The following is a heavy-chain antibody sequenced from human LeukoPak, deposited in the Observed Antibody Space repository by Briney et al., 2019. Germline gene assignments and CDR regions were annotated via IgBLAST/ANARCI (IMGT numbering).Heavy chain of an antibody. D-gene: IGHD1-26*01. Sequence: ASVKVSCKVSGYTLTELSMPWVRQAPGKGLEWMGGFDPEDGETIYAQKFQGRVTMTEDTSTDTAYMELSSLRSEDAAVYYCATSIVGPTTDAFDIWGQGTMVTVSS. CDR1: GYTLTELS. V-gene: IGHV1-24*01. CDR2: FDPEDGET. CDR3: ATSIVGPTTDAFDI. J-gene: IGHJ3*02.